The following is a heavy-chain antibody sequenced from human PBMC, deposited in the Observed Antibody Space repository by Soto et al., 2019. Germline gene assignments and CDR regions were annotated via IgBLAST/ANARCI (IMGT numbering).Heavy chain of an antibody. D-gene: IGHD6-19*01. CDR1: GYTFTSYA. V-gene: IGHV1-3*01. CDR3: VRDRGIAVAGTNY. CDR2: INAGNGNT. J-gene: IGHJ4*02. Sequence: GASVKVSCKASGYTFTSYAMHWVRQAPGQRLEWMGWINAGNGNTKYSQKFQGRVTITRDTSASTAYMELSSLRSEDTAVYYCVRDRGIAVAGTNYWGQGTLVTVSS.